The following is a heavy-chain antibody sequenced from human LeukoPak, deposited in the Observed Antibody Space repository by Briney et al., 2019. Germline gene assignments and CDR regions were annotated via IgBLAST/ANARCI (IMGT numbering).Heavy chain of an antibody. Sequence: PGGPLRLSCAASGFTFSTYTMYWVRHPPGKRLEWVSIIGNNGGGIHYADSVKGRFTISRDNSKNTLYLQMNSLRAEDTAVYYCAKDSSSWYYFDYWGQGTLVTVSS. CDR2: IGNNGGGI. CDR1: GFTFSTYT. CDR3: AKDSSSWYYFDY. V-gene: IGHV3-23*01. D-gene: IGHD6-13*01. J-gene: IGHJ4*02.